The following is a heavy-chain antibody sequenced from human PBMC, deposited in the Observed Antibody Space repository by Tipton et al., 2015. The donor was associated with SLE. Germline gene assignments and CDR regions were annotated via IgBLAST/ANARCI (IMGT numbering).Heavy chain of an antibody. Sequence: SLRLSCAASGFTFSSYGFHWVRQAPGKGLEWVALISYNSGHKYYADPVKGRFTISRDNSENTLYLQMNSLRTEDTAVYYCARKFNDYGDYDSWGQGTLVTVSS. CDR3: ARKFNDYGDYDS. V-gene: IGHV3-30*01. CDR2: ISYNSGHK. D-gene: IGHD4-17*01. CDR1: GFTFSSYG. J-gene: IGHJ5*01.